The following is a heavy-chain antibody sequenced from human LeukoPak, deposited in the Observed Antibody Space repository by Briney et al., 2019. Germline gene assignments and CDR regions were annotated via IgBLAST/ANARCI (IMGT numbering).Heavy chain of an antibody. CDR2: IYYSGTT. D-gene: IGHD6-19*01. V-gene: IGHV4-39*01. J-gene: IGHJ4*02. Sequence: SQTLSLTCPVSGGSITSSSSYWGWIRQPPGKELEWIGTIYYSGTTYYNPSLKSRVTISIDAAKNQFSLQLNSVTPEDTAVYYCARHLQWLVGPYFDYWGQGTLVTVSS. CDR3: ARHLQWLVGPYFDY. CDR1: GGSITSSSSY.